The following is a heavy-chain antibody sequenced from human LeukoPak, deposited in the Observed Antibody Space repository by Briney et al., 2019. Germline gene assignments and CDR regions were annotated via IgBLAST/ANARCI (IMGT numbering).Heavy chain of an antibody. V-gene: IGHV4-4*07. J-gene: IGHJ4*02. CDR3: ARDVGGYNYGYSPDY. CDR2: IYTSGST. D-gene: IGHD5-18*01. CDR1: GGSMSSYY. Sequence: SETLSLTCTVSGGSMSSYYWSWIRQPAGKGLEWLGRIYTSGSTTYNSSLKSRVTMSVDTSKNQFSLKLRSVTAADTAVYYCARDVGGYNYGYSPDYWGQGTLVSVSS.